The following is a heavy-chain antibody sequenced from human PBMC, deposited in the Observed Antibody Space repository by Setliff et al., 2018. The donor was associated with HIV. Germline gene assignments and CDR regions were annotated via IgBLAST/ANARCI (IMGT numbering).Heavy chain of an antibody. CDR2: IDPNTGSP. D-gene: IGHD3-10*01. Sequence: ASVKVSCKASGYTITTYGLNWVRQVPGQGLEWMGWIDPNTGSPTYARGFTGRFVFSLDISVGTAYLQISSLKAEDTAVYYCARAATVLLWFGVNDYWGQGTLVTSPQ. V-gene: IGHV7-4-1*02. CDR3: ARAATVLLWFGVNDY. CDR1: GYTITTYG. J-gene: IGHJ4*02.